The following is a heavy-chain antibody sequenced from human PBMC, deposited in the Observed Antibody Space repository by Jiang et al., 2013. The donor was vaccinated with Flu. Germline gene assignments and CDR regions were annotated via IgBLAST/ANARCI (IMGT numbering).Heavy chain of an antibody. J-gene: IGHJ4*02. CDR1: GDSISSGDNY. CDR2: IHYSGNT. D-gene: IGHD4/OR15-4a*01. CDR3: ARESTLRMTNYVDY. Sequence: VKPSQTLSLTCTVSGDSISSGDNYWSWIRQPPGKGLEWIGFIHYSGNTYYSPSLKSRITISLDTSKNQFSLNLRSVTSADTAVYYCARESTLRMTNYVDYWGQGTLVTVSS. V-gene: IGHV4-30-4*01.